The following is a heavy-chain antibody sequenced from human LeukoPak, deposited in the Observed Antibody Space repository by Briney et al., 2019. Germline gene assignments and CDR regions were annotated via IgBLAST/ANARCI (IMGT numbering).Heavy chain of an antibody. D-gene: IGHD3-22*01. Sequence: GGSLRLSCAASEFSVGSNYMIWVRQAPGKGLEWVSLIYSGGSTYYADSVKGRFTISRDNSKNTLYLQMNSLRAEDTAVYYCARVGDYYDSSGYSNYFDYWGQGTLVTVSS. CDR3: ARVGDYYDSSGYSNYFDY. CDR1: EFSVGSNY. V-gene: IGHV3-66*01. J-gene: IGHJ4*02. CDR2: IYSGGST.